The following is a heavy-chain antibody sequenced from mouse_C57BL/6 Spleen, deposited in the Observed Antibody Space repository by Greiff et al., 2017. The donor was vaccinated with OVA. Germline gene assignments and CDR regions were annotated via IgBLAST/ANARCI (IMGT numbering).Heavy chain of an antibody. Sequence: QVQLQQSGAELVRPGTSVKMSCKASGYTFTNYWIGWSKQRPGHGLEWIGDIYPGGGYTNYNDKFKGKATLTADKSSSTAYMQFSSLTSEDSAIYYCARGSSGYWDYWGQGTTLTVSS. CDR3: ARGSSGYWDY. CDR1: GYTFTNYW. CDR2: IYPGGGYT. J-gene: IGHJ2*01. D-gene: IGHD3-2*02. V-gene: IGHV1-63*01.